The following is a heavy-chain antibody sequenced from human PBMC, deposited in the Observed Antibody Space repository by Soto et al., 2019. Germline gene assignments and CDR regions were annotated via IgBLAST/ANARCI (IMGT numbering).Heavy chain of an antibody. D-gene: IGHD2-21*01. J-gene: IGHJ6*02. CDR1: GFSLSTIGVG. Sequence: QITLKESGPTLVKPTQTLTLTCTFSGFSLSTIGVGVGWIRQPPGKALEWLALIYWDDDKRYSPSLKSRLTVTNHTSKNQVVLTMTNMDPVDTATYYCVQSRCGGDCLQSYSSHSYYGLDVWGQGTTVTVSS. CDR2: IYWDDDK. CDR3: VQSRCGGDCLQSYSSHSYYGLDV. V-gene: IGHV2-5*02.